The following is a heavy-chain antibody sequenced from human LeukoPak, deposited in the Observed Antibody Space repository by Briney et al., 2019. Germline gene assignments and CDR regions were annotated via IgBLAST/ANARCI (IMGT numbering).Heavy chain of an antibody. Sequence: ASVKVSCKASGYTFTGYYMHWVRQAPGQGLEWMGRINPNSGGTNYAQKFQGRVTMTRDTSISTAYMELSRLRSDDTAVYYCARGRGRDYSNRANWFDPWGQGTLVTVSS. V-gene: IGHV1-2*06. CDR2: INPNSGGT. CDR3: ARGRGRDYSNRANWFDP. CDR1: GYTFTGYY. J-gene: IGHJ5*02. D-gene: IGHD4-11*01.